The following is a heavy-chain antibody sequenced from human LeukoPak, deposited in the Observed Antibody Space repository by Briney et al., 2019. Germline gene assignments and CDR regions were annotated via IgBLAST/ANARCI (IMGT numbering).Heavy chain of an antibody. CDR3: ANAGY. Sequence: GGSLRLSCAASGFTFSSYSMNWVRQAPGKGLEGVSSISSSSRYIYYADSVNGRCTISRDNAKNSLYLQMNSLGAEDTAVYYCANAGYWGQGNLVTVSS. D-gene: IGHD2-8*01. J-gene: IGHJ4*02. CDR1: GFTFSSYS. CDR2: ISSSSRYI. V-gene: IGHV3-21*01.